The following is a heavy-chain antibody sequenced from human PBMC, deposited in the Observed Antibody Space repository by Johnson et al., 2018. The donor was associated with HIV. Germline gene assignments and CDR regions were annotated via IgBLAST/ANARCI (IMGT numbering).Heavy chain of an antibody. J-gene: IGHJ3*02. D-gene: IGHD5-24*01. CDR2: ISYDGSNK. V-gene: IGHV3-30*04. CDR1: GFTFSSYA. CDR3: ARDLGPDGAFDI. Sequence: QVQLVESGGGVVQPGRSLRLSCAASGFTFSSYAMHWVRQAPGKGLEWVAVISYDGSNKYYADSVKGRFTISRDNSKNTLYLQMNSLRAEETAVYYCARDLGPDGAFDIWGQGTMVTVSS.